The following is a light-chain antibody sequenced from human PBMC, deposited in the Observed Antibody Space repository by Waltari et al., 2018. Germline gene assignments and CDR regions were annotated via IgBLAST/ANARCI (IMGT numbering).Light chain of an antibody. Sequence: SSELTQDPAVSVALGQTVSITCQGDSLRRYYASWYQQRPGQAPILILYGQDNPPSGIPDRFSGATSGNTASLTITGAQAEDEADYYCLSRDTTSTRVFGGGTRLTV. J-gene: IGLJ3*02. V-gene: IGLV3-19*01. CDR1: SLRRYY. CDR3: LSRDTTSTRV. CDR2: GQD.